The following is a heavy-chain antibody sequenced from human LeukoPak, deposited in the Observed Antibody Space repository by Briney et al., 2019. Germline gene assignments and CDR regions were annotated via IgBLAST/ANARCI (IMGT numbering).Heavy chain of an antibody. V-gene: IGHV3-15*07. CDR3: TTDGDYYDSSINFDY. Sequence: GGSLRLSCAASGFTFSSFAMNWVRQAPGKGLEWVGRIKSKTDGGTIDYAAPVKGRFTISRDDSKNTLYVQMNSLKTEDTAVYYCTTDGDYYDSSINFDYWGQGTLVTVSS. D-gene: IGHD3-22*01. J-gene: IGHJ4*02. CDR1: GFTFSSFA. CDR2: IKSKTDGGTI.